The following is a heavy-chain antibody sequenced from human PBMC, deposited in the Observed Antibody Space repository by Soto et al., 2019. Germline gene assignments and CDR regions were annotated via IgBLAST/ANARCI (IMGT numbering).Heavy chain of an antibody. D-gene: IGHD1-26*01. CDR3: ARRSWIVGPTGFDY. CDR2: IYYSGTT. J-gene: IGHJ4*02. V-gene: IGHV4-30-4*01. Sequence: SETLSLTCIFSGFSMSTGDYYLNWLRQPPGKGLEWIGYIYYSGTTFYNPSLKSRVTISIDTSRNQFSLNLNSVTAADTAVYYCARRSWIVGPTGFDYWGQGSLVTVSS. CDR1: GFSMSTGDYY.